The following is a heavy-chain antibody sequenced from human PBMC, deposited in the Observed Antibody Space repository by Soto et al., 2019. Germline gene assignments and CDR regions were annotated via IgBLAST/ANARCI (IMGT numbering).Heavy chain of an antibody. J-gene: IGHJ5*02. CDR2: ISYDGSNK. CDR3: AKDLTLGYDTGP. V-gene: IGHV3-30*18. D-gene: IGHD3-22*01. Sequence: QVQLVESGGGVVQPGRSLRLSCAASGFTFSSYGMHWVRQAPGKGLEWVAVISYDGSNKYYEDSVKGRFTISRDNSKNTLYLQMNSLRAEDTAVYYCAKDLTLGYDTGPWCQGTLVTVSS. CDR1: GFTFSSYG.